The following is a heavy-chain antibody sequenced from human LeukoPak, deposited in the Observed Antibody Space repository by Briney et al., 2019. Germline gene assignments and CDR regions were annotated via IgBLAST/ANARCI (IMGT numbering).Heavy chain of an antibody. CDR1: GGSISSSSYS. CDR2: IYYSGTT. Sequence: SETLSLTCTVSGGSISSSSYSWGWIRQSPGKGLEWIGSIYYSGTTYYNPSLKSRVTISVDTSKIQFSLKLSSVAATDTAVYFCARLRFDFWSGYTHPYFDYWGQGTLVTVSS. J-gene: IGHJ4*02. D-gene: IGHD3-3*01. CDR3: ARLRFDFWSGYTHPYFDY. V-gene: IGHV4-39*01.